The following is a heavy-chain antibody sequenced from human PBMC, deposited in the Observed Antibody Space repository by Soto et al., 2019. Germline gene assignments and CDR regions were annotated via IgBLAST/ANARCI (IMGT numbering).Heavy chain of an antibody. D-gene: IGHD3-9*01. CDR3: ARVLTTGPYYYYYGMDV. V-gene: IGHV4-59*01. CDR2: IYYSGST. Sequence: SETLSLTCTVSGGSISSYYWSWIRQPPGKGLEWIGYIYYSGSTNYNPSLKSRVTISVDTSKNQFSLKLSSVTAADTAVYYCARVLTTGPYYYYYGMDVWGQGTTVTVSS. J-gene: IGHJ6*02. CDR1: GGSISSYY.